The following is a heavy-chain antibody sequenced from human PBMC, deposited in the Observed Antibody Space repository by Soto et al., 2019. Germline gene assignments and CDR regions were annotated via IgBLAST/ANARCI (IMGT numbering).Heavy chain of an antibody. Sequence: SETLSLTCTVSGDSISSYYWSWIRQPPGKGLEWTGEIYNSGSINYNPSLKRRVTISVDTSKNQFSLKLSSVTAADTAVYYCARRYGPGFDYWGQGTLVTVSS. CDR1: GDSISSYY. D-gene: IGHD4-17*01. J-gene: IGHJ4*02. CDR3: ARRYGPGFDY. CDR2: IYNSGSI. V-gene: IGHV4-59*01.